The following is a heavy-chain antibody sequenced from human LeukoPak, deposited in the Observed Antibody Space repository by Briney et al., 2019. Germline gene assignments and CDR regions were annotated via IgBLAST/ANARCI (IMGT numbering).Heavy chain of an antibody. J-gene: IGHJ6*04. CDR2: ISSSGSTI. D-gene: IGHD3-10*02. Sequence: GGSLRLSCAASGFTFSSYEMNWVRQAPGKGLVWVSYISSSGSTIYYADSVKGRFTISRDNAKNSLYLQMNSLRAEDTAVYYCAELGITMIGGVWGKGTTVTVSS. V-gene: IGHV3-48*03. CDR3: AELGITMIGGV. CDR1: GFTFSSYE.